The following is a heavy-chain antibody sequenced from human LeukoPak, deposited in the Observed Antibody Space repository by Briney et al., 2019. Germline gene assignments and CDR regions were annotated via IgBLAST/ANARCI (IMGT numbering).Heavy chain of an antibody. CDR1: GFTFSSYA. Sequence: GGSLRLSCAASGFTFSSYAMHWVRQAPGKGLEWVAVISYDGSNKYYADSVKGRFTISRDNSKNTLYLQMNSLRAEDTAVYYCARDRHDFNQGGSWFDPWGQRTLVTVSS. D-gene: IGHD1-14*01. V-gene: IGHV3-30-3*01. CDR3: ARDRHDFNQGGSWFDP. CDR2: ISYDGSNK. J-gene: IGHJ5*02.